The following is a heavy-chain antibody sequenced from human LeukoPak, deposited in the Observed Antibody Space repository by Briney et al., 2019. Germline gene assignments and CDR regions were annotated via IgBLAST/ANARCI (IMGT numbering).Heavy chain of an antibody. CDR3: ARDYGDHSSCGY. CDR2: MNPNSGNT. D-gene: IGHD4-17*01. CDR1: GYTLTSYD. Sequence: ASVKVSCKASGYTLTSYDINWVRQATGQGLEWMGWMNPNSGNTGYAQKFQGRVTITRNTSISTAYMELSSLRSEDTAVYYCARDYGDHSSCGYWGQGTLVTVSS. V-gene: IGHV1-8*01. J-gene: IGHJ4*02.